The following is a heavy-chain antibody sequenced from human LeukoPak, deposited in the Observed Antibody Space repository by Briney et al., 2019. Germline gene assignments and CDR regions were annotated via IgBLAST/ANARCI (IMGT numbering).Heavy chain of an antibody. CDR1: GFTFSSYS. J-gene: IGHJ4*02. CDR2: ISSSSSYI. CDR3: ARDPYYDFWGGYSTLPRYFDY. Sequence: GGSLRLSCAASGFTFSSYSMNWVRQAPGKGLEWVSSISSSSSYIYYADSVKGRFTISRDNAKNSLYLQMNSLRAEDTAVYYCARDPYYDFWGGYSTLPRYFDYWGQGTLVTVSS. V-gene: IGHV3-21*01. D-gene: IGHD3-3*01.